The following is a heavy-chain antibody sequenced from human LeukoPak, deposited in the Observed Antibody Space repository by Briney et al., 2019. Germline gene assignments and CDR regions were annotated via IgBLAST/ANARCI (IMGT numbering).Heavy chain of an antibody. CDR1: GGSFSGYY. Sequence: SETLSLTCAVYGGSFSGYYWSWIRQPPGKGLEWIGEINHSGSTNYNPSLKSRVTISVDTSKNQFSLQLTSVTAADTAVYYCAREHYYYYSMDVWGKGTTVTVSS. CDR3: AREHYYYYSMDV. J-gene: IGHJ6*03. CDR2: INHSGST. V-gene: IGHV4-34*01.